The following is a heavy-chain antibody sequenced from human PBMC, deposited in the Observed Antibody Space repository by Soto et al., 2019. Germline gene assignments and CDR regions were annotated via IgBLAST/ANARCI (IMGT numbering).Heavy chain of an antibody. V-gene: IGHV3-33*01. Sequence: QVQLVESGGGVVQPGRSLRLSCAASGFTFSSYGLHWVRQAPGKGLEWVAVIYYDGSNKYYADSVKGRFTISRDNSKNTLYLQMTSLRADDTAVYYCARGHGVATTMGWFDPWGQGTLVTVSS. D-gene: IGHD5-12*01. CDR3: ARGHGVATTMGWFDP. CDR2: IYYDGSNK. CDR1: GFTFSSYG. J-gene: IGHJ5*02.